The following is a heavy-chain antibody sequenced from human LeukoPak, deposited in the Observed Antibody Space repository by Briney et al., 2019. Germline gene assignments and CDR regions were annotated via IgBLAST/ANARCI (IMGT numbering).Heavy chain of an antibody. J-gene: IGHJ4*02. CDR2: INREGSST. Sequence: PGRSLRLSCAASGSTFSSYGMHWVRQAPGKGLVWVSRINREGSSTSYADSVKGRFTISRDNAKNTLYLQMNSLRAEDTAVYYCASRDQSCTGDTCYPIDYWGQGTLVTVSS. CDR3: ASRDQSCTGDTCYPIDY. V-gene: IGHV3-74*01. CDR1: GSTFSSYG. D-gene: IGHD2-15*01.